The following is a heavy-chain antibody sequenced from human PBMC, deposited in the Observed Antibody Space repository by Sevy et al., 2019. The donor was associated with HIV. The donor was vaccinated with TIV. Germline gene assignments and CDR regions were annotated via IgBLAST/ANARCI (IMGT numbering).Heavy chain of an antibody. CDR2: ITWNSGGI. J-gene: IGHJ3*01. CDR1: GFTFDDYA. D-gene: IGHD6-19*01. CDR3: TKDRSSGWSRGFPFDF. Sequence: GGSLRLSCAASGFTFDDYAMHWVRQVPGKGLEWVSGITWNSGGIGYADSVKGRFTISRGNTKNSLYLQMNSLRAEDTALYYCTKDRSSGWSRGFPFDFWGQGTMVTVSS. V-gene: IGHV3-9*01.